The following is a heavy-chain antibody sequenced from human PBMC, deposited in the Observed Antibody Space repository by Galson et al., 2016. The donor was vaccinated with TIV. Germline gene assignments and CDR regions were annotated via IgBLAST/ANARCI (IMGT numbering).Heavy chain of an antibody. D-gene: IGHD4-11*01. Sequence: SVKVSCKASGGTFSTSTINWVRQAPGQELEWMGRIIPIVGVAVYAQKFRGRVTITADKSTSTAHMELSSLRSEDTAVYYCAREEDLHYYFDYWGQGTLVTVSS. CDR3: AREEDLHYYFDY. J-gene: IGHJ4*02. CDR2: IIPIVGVA. CDR1: GGTFSTST. V-gene: IGHV1-69*04.